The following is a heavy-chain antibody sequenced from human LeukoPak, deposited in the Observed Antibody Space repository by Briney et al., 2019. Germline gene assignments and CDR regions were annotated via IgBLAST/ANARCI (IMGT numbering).Heavy chain of an antibody. CDR3: STLTSRGLSDS. CDR1: GFTFSGYW. J-gene: IGHJ4*02. CDR2: IKSKADGETI. Sequence: GGSLRLSCAASGFTFSGYWMNWVRQAPGKGLEWVGRIKSKADGETIDYAAPVKGRFTFSRDDSKNMLYLQMNSLKSEDTAVYYCSTLTSRGLSDSWGQGTLVTVSS. D-gene: IGHD1-20*01. V-gene: IGHV3-15*07.